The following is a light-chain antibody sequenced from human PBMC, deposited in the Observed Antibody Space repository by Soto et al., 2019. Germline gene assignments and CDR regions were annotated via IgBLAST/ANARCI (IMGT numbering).Light chain of an antibody. Sequence: DIRLPQSPSTLSASVADRVTITCRASQSITARLAWYQQKPGKAPKLLIYDASILERGVPSRFSRSGSWTEFTLTISTLQPDDFATYYCQQYNTFSLAFGGGTKVDIK. V-gene: IGKV1-5*01. CDR1: QSITAR. CDR3: QQYNTFSLA. CDR2: DAS. J-gene: IGKJ4*01.